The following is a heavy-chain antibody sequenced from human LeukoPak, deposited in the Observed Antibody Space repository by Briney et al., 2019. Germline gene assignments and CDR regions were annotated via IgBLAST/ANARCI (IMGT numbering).Heavy chain of an antibody. Sequence: GGSLRLSCGASGVTFSGYTMNWVRQAPGKGLEWVSSIISTSSSIYYADSVKGRFTISRDNTKNLLYLQMNSLRDEDTAVYYCARGRFPDYWGQGILLTVSS. D-gene: IGHD3-3*01. CDR2: IISTSSSI. J-gene: IGHJ4*02. CDR1: GVTFSGYT. V-gene: IGHV3-21*01. CDR3: ARGRFPDY.